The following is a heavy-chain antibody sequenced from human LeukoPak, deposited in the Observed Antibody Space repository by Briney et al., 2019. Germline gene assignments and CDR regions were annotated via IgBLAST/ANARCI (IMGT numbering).Heavy chain of an antibody. J-gene: IGHJ6*04. CDR3: ARDRSYGSGFQYGMDV. CDR1: GFTFSSYE. D-gene: IGHD3-10*01. V-gene: IGHV3-48*03. CDR2: ISSSGSTI. Sequence: GGSLRLSCAASGFTFSSYEMNWVRQAPGKGLEWVSYISSSGSTIYYADSVEGRFTISRDNAKNSLYLQMNSLRAEDTAVYYCARDRSYGSGFQYGMDVWGKGTTVTVSS.